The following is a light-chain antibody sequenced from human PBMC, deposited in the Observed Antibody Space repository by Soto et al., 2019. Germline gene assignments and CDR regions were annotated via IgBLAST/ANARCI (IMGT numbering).Light chain of an antibody. V-gene: IGKV3-20*01. CDR3: QQYGSSPLLT. J-gene: IGKJ4*01. CDR2: GAS. CDR1: QSVSSSY. Sequence: EIVLTQSPGTLSLSPGERSTISCRASQSVSSSYLTWYQQKPGQAPRLLIYGASSRATGIPDRFSGSGSGTDFTLTISRLVPEDFAVYYCQQYGSSPLLTFGGGTKVEIK.